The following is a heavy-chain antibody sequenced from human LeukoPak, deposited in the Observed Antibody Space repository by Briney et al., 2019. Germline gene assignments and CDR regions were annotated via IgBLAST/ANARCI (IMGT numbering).Heavy chain of an antibody. CDR3: ARGRTTIEYYYGMDV. CDR1: GGSISSGGYY. Sequence: SQTLSLTCTVPGGSISSGGYYWSWIRQPPGKGLEWIGEINHSGSTNYNPSLKSRVTISVDTSKNQFSLKLSSVTAADTAVYYCARGRTTIEYYYGMDVWGQGTTVTVSS. D-gene: IGHD5-12*01. J-gene: IGHJ6*02. CDR2: INHSGST. V-gene: IGHV4-30-2*01.